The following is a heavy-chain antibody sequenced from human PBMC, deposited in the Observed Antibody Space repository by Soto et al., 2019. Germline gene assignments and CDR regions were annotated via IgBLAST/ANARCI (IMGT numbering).Heavy chain of an antibody. D-gene: IGHD3-22*01. Sequence: PGESLKISCKGSGYSFTSYWIGWVRQMPGKGLEWMGIIYPGDSDTRYSPSFQGQVTISADKSISTAYPQWSSLKASDTAMYYCARRNYYYDSSGYYESPNYFDYWGQGTLVTVSS. CDR3: ARRNYYYDSSGYYESPNYFDY. CDR2: IYPGDSDT. CDR1: GYSFTSYW. J-gene: IGHJ4*02. V-gene: IGHV5-51*01.